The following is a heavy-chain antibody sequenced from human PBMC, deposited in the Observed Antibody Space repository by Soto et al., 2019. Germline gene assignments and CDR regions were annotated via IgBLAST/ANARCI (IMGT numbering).Heavy chain of an antibody. CDR1: GYTFTSYD. CDR2: MNPNSGNT. D-gene: IGHD2-15*01. Sequence: ASVKVSFKASGYTFTSYDINWVRQATGQGLEWMGWMNPNSGNTGYAQKFQGRVTMTTNNSISTAYMELSSLRSEDTAVYYCARDHGPDCSGGSCSFLQHWGQGTL. V-gene: IGHV1-8*01. CDR3: ARDHGPDCSGGSCSFLQH. J-gene: IGHJ1*01.